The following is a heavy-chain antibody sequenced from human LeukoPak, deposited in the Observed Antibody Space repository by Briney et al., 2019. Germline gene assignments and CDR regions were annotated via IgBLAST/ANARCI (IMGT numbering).Heavy chain of an antibody. Sequence: SVKVSCKASGGTFSSYAISWVRQAPGQGLEWMGRIIPIFGTANYAQKFQGRVTITTDESTSTAYMELSRLRSDDTAVYYCAREVTKGRFDPWGQGTLVTVSS. CDR1: GGTFSSYA. V-gene: IGHV1-69*05. CDR2: IIPIFGTA. D-gene: IGHD4-17*01. CDR3: AREVTKGRFDP. J-gene: IGHJ5*02.